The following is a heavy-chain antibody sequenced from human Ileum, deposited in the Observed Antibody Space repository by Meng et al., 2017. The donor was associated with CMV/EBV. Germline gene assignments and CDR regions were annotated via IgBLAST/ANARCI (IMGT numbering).Heavy chain of an antibody. CDR2: IHHSGIA. J-gene: IGHJ5*02. Sequence: GWSFRDYYWTWIRQPPGKGLEWIGEIHHSGIASVNPSLRNRVSISEDMSKNQFSLKLTSVTAADTAVYYCARLFGIVIGPAAIGSDPWGQGTLVTVSS. CDR1: GWSFRDYY. V-gene: IGHV4-34*01. D-gene: IGHD2-2*01. CDR3: ARLFGIVIGPAAIGSDP.